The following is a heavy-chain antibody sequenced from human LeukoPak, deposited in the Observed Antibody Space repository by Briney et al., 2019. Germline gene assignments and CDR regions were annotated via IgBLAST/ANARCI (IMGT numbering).Heavy chain of an antibody. Sequence: PGGSLRLSCAASGFTFRSFDMNWVRQAPGKGLEWVSAISGRSSHIYYGESVKGRFTISRDNAKNSLYLQMDSLGVEDTAVYYCGRAFPPLRTSSAGDLWGQGTLVIVSS. CDR2: ISGRSSHI. J-gene: IGHJ1*01. D-gene: IGHD3-16*01. CDR1: GFTFRSFD. CDR3: GRAFPPLRTSSAGDL. V-gene: IGHV3-21*01.